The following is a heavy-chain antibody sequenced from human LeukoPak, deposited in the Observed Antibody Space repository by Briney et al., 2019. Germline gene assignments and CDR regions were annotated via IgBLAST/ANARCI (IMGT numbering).Heavy chain of an antibody. Sequence: PGGSLRLSCAASGFTFSSYGMHWVRQAPGKGLEWVAVIWYDGSKKYYADSVKGRFTISRDNSKNTLYLQMNSLRAEDTAVYYCARDRYYDYVWGSYRFNDAFDIWGQGTMVTVSS. J-gene: IGHJ3*02. D-gene: IGHD3-16*02. CDR1: GFTFSSYG. CDR2: IWYDGSKK. CDR3: ARDRYYDYVWGSYRFNDAFDI. V-gene: IGHV3-33*01.